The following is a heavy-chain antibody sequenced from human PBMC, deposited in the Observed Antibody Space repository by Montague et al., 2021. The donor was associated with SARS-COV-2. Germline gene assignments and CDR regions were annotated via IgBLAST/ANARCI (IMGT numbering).Heavy chain of an antibody. V-gene: IGHV3-23*01. CDR3: AKASWIQLWFRTPYFDY. CDR1: GFTFSSYA. CDR2: ISGSGGST. J-gene: IGHJ4*02. D-gene: IGHD5-18*01. Sequence: SLRLSCPASGFTFSSYAMSWVRQAPGKGLEWVSAISGSGGSTYYADSVKGRFTIFRDNFKNTLYLQMNSLRAEDTAVYYCAKASWIQLWFRTPYFDYWGQGTLVTVSS.